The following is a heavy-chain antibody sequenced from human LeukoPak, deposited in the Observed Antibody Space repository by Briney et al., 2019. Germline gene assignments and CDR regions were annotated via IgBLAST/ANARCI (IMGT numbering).Heavy chain of an antibody. Sequence: SETLSLTCTVSGGSISSSSYYWGWIRQPPGKGLEWIGSIYYSGSTYYNPSLKSRVTISVDTSKNQFSLKLSSVTAADTAVYYCARDPYGSGSPFDYWGQGTLVTVSS. V-gene: IGHV4-39*07. D-gene: IGHD3-10*01. CDR1: GGSISSSSYY. J-gene: IGHJ4*02. CDR3: ARDPYGSGSPFDY. CDR2: IYYSGST.